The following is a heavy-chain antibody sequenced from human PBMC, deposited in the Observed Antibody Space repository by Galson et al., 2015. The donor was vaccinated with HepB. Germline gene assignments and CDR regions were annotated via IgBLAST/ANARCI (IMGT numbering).Heavy chain of an antibody. CDR2: ISWNSGSK. V-gene: IGHV3-9*01. CDR1: GFIFDDYA. Sequence: SLRLSCAASGFIFDDYAMHWVRQAPGKGLEWVPGISWNSGSKDYADSVKGRFTISRDNAKNSLYLQMNSLRAEDTALYYCAKGGGIVVVPAYGMDVWGQGTTVTVSS. D-gene: IGHD2-2*01. CDR3: AKGGGIVVVPAYGMDV. J-gene: IGHJ6*02.